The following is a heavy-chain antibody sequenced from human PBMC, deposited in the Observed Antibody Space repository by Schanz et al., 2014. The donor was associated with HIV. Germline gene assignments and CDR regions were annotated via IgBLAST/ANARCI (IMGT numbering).Heavy chain of an antibody. Sequence: EVQLVESGGGLVQPGRSLRLSCAASGFTFMRHTMNWVRQAPGKGLEWVSSISDRSDYLHYADSVKGRFTISRDNANNSLYLQLNSLSAEDTAVYYCARGSWYSSGWYDDYYYYEVDVWGQGTTVTVSS. J-gene: IGHJ6*02. D-gene: IGHD6-19*01. V-gene: IGHV3-21*01. CDR3: ARGSWYSSGWYDDYYYYEVDV. CDR2: ISDRSDYL. CDR1: GFTFMRHT.